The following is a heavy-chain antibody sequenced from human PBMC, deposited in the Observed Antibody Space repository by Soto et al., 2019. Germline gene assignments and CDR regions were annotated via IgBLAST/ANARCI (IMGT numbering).Heavy chain of an antibody. J-gene: IGHJ6*02. CDR1: GYTFTGYY. CDR2: INPNSGGT. CDR3: ALGYSNYLYYYYYGMDV. V-gene: IGHV1-2*04. Sequence: ASVKVSCKSSGYTFTGYYMHWVRQAPGQGLEWMGWINPNSGGTNYEQKFQGWVTMTRDTSISTAYMELSRLRSDDTAVYYCALGYSNYLYYYYYGMDVWGQGTTVTVSS. D-gene: IGHD4-4*01.